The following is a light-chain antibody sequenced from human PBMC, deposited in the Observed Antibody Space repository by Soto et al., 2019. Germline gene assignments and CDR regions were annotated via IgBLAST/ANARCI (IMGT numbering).Light chain of an antibody. Sequence: DIPLTQSPSFLSASVEDRVTITCRASQGISSYLAWYQQKPGKAPKLLIYAASTLQSGVPSRFSGSGSGAEFTLTISSLQPEDFATYYCQQLISYPYTFGQGTTLEIK. V-gene: IGKV1-9*01. CDR3: QQLISYPYT. J-gene: IGKJ2*01. CDR2: AAS. CDR1: QGISSY.